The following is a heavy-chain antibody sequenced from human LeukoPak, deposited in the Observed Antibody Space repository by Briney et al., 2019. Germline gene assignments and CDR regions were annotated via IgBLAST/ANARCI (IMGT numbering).Heavy chain of an antibody. CDR3: ARDLEGSGSFDY. J-gene: IGHJ4*02. Sequence: PSETLSLTCAVSGGSISSSNWWSWVRQPPGKGLEWIGEIYHSGSTNYNPSLKSRVTISVDKSKNQFSLELSSVTAADTAVYYCARDLEGSGSFDYWGQGTLVTVSS. CDR2: IYHSGST. V-gene: IGHV4-4*02. CDR1: GGSISSSNW. D-gene: IGHD3-10*01.